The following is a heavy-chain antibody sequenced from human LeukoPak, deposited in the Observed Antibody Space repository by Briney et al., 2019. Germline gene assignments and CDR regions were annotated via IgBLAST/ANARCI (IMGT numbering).Heavy chain of an antibody. D-gene: IGHD3-22*01. V-gene: IGHV3-23*01. CDR3: ARGRGSGSYYFDY. Sequence: GGSLRLSCAASGFTFSSYAMSWVRQAPGKGLEWVSAISGSGGSTYYADSVKGRFTISRDNSKDTLYLQMSSLRAEDTAVYYCARGRGSGSYYFDYWGQGTLVTVSS. CDR2: ISGSGGST. CDR1: GFTFSSYA. J-gene: IGHJ4*02.